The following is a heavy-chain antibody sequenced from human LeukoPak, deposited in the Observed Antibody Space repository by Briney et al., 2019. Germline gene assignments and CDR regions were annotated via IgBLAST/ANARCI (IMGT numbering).Heavy chain of an antibody. Sequence: PGGSLRLSCAASGFTFSSNYMSWVRQAPGKGLEWVSSISSSSSYIYYADSVKGRFTISRDNAKNSLYLQMNSLRAEDTAVYYCARDTYDSSGYSPYRAGEGVMDVWGKGTTVTVSS. D-gene: IGHD3-22*01. CDR3: ARDTYDSSGYSPYRAGEGVMDV. V-gene: IGHV3-21*01. CDR2: ISSSSSYI. CDR1: GFTFSSNY. J-gene: IGHJ6*03.